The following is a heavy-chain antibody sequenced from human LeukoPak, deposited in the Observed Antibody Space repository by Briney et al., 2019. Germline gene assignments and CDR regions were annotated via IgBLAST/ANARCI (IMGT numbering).Heavy chain of an antibody. D-gene: IGHD3-22*01. V-gene: IGHV3-48*04. J-gene: IGHJ6*03. Sequence: GGSLRLSCAASGFIFSSHGMNWVRQAPGKGLEWVSGISPSGDITYYADSVKGRFTISRDNAKNSLYLQMNSLRAEDTAVYYCARVPSLITMIVGVLDMDVWGKGTTVTVSS. CDR3: ARVPSLITMIVGVLDMDV. CDR2: ISPSGDIT. CDR1: GFIFSSHG.